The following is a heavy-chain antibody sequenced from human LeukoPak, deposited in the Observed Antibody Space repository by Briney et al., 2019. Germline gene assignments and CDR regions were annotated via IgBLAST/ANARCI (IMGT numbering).Heavy chain of an antibody. Sequence: GRSLRLSCAASGFTFSSYAMHWVRQAPGKGLEWVAVISYDGSNKYYADSVKGRFTISRDNSKNTLYLQMNSLRAEDTAVYYCARDRKVVAATSDYWGQGTLVTVSS. CDR3: ARDRKVVAATSDY. CDR2: ISYDGSNK. J-gene: IGHJ4*02. D-gene: IGHD2-15*01. CDR1: GFTFSSYA. V-gene: IGHV3-30*04.